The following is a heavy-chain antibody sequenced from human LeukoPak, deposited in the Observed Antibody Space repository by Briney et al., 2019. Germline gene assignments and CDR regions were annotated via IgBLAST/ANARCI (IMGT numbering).Heavy chain of an antibody. CDR2: ISGLSDYI. CDR3: ARAYCSTTSCYSELFDP. J-gene: IGHJ5*02. CDR1: GFTFSSYN. Sequence: GGSLRLSCAASGFTFSSYNMYWVRQAPGKGLEWVASISGLSDYIFHAGPVKGRFTISRDNAKNSLFLQMNSLRAEDTAVYYCARAYCSTTSCYSELFDPWGQGTLVTVSS. D-gene: IGHD2-2*01. V-gene: IGHV3-21*01.